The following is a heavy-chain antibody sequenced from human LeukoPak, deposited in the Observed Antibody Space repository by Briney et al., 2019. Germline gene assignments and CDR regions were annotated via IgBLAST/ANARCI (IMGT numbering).Heavy chain of an antibody. V-gene: IGHV3-23*01. D-gene: IGHD6-13*01. CDR3: AKAQASAGSNWFDP. CDR1: GFPFSSYA. Sequence: GGSLSLSCAASGFPFSSYAMSGVRQAPGIRLEGVSAISGSGGSTYYADSAKGRFTISRDNSKNTLYLQMNSLRAEDTAVYYCAKAQASAGSNWFDPWGQGTLVTVSS. CDR2: ISGSGGST. J-gene: IGHJ5*02.